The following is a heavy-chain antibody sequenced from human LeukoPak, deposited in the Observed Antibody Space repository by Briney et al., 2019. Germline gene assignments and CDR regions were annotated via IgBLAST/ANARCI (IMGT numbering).Heavy chain of an antibody. V-gene: IGHV4-59*01. Sequence: SETLSLTCTVSGGSISSYYWSWIRQPPGKGLEWLGYIYYSGSTNYNPSLKSRVTISVDTSKNQFSLKLSSVTAADTAVYYCARGAGDILTGYYKEDWFDPWGQGTLVTVSS. J-gene: IGHJ5*02. CDR2: IYYSGST. D-gene: IGHD3-9*01. CDR1: GGSISSYY. CDR3: ARGAGDILTGYYKEDWFDP.